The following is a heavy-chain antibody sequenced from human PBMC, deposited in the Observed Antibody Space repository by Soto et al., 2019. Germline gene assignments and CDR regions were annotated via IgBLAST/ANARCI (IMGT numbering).Heavy chain of an antibody. CDR3: ARGQGAAAGHSNFDY. CDR1: GGSISSHY. D-gene: IGHD6-13*01. Sequence: SETLSLTCTVSGGSISSHYWSWIRQPPGKGLECIGYISYSGSTNYNPSLKSRVSISLDRSKNQFSLKLSSVTAADTAVYYCARGQGAAAGHSNFDYWGQGALVTVSS. CDR2: ISYSGST. V-gene: IGHV4-59*11. J-gene: IGHJ4*02.